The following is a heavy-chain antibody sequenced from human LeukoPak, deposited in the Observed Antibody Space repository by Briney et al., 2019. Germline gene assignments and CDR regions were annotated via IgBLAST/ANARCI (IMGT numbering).Heavy chain of an antibody. D-gene: IGHD2-21*01. CDR3: ARDRAYYYTDF. J-gene: IGHJ6*03. Sequence: SETLSLTCTVSGGTISTYHWSWIRQLPGKGLEWIGYIYSRGNTKYNPSLKSRVTISADMSKNQFSLELDSVTAADTAVYYCARDRAYYYTDFWGKGTTVTVSS. V-gene: IGHV4-4*08. CDR2: IYSRGNT. CDR1: GGTISTYH.